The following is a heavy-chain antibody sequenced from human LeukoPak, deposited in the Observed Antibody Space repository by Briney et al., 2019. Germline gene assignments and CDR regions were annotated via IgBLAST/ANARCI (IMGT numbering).Heavy chain of an antibody. CDR1: GGSFSGYY. Sequence: SGTLSLTCAVYGGSFSGYYWSWIRQPPGKGLEWIGEINHSGNTNYNPSLKSRVTISVDTSKNQFSLKLSSVTAADTAVYYCARVATPPYYDSSGYYLDYWGQGTLVTVSS. CDR2: INHSGNT. J-gene: IGHJ4*02. D-gene: IGHD3-22*01. CDR3: ARVATPPYYDSSGYYLDY. V-gene: IGHV4-34*01.